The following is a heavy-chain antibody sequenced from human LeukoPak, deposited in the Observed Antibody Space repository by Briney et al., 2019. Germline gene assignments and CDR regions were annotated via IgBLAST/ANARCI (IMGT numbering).Heavy chain of an antibody. CDR2: IIPILGIA. CDR3: ARVAHYYGSGIDWFDP. J-gene: IGHJ5*02. V-gene: IGHV1-69*04. D-gene: IGHD3-10*01. Sequence: GASVKVSCKASGYTFTSYGISWVRQAPGQGLEWMGRIIPILGIANYAQKFQGRVTITADKSTSTAYMELSSLRSEDTAVYYCARVAHYYGSGIDWFDPWGQGTLVTVSS. CDR1: GYTFTSYG.